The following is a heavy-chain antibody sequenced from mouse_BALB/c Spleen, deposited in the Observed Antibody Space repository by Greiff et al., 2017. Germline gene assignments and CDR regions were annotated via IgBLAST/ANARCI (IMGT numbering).Heavy chain of an antibody. J-gene: IGHJ4*01. CDR3: ARTPLLRSPYYYAMDY. Sequence: VQLKQSGAELVKPGASVKLSCTASGFNIKDTYMHWVKQRPEQGLEWIGRIDPANGNTKYDPKFQGKATITADTSSNTAYLQLSSLTSEDTAVYYCARTPLLRSPYYYAMDYWGQGTSVTVSS. CDR1: GFNIKDTY. CDR2: IDPANGNT. D-gene: IGHD1-1*01. V-gene: IGHV14-3*02.